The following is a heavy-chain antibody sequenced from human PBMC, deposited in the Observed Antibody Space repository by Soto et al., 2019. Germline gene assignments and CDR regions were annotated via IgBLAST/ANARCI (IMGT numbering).Heavy chain of an antibody. CDR3: TTGFSDFWRRTFDY. V-gene: IGHV3-15*01. CDR2: IKSKTDGGTT. J-gene: IGHJ4*02. CDR1: GFTFSNAW. Sequence: PGGSLRLSCAASGFTFSNAWMSWVRQAPGKGLEWVGRIKSKTDGGTTDYAAPVKGRFTISRDDSKNTLYLQMNSLKTEDTAVYYCTTGFSDFWRRTFDYWGQGTLVTVSS. D-gene: IGHD3-3*01.